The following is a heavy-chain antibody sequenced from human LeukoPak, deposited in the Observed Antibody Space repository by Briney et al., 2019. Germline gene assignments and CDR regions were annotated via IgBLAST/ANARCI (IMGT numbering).Heavy chain of an antibody. J-gene: IGHJ5*02. V-gene: IGHV6-1*01. Sequence: SQTLSLTCALSGDSFSSNSAAWTSIRQSPSRGLSCLGRTYYRSKWYNYYAVSVKSRITVTPDTSKNQFSLQLNSVTPEDTAVYYCARRSSSWYWFDPWGQGTLVTVSS. CDR2: TYYRSKWYN. CDR1: GDSFSSNSAA. CDR3: ARRSSSWYWFDP. D-gene: IGHD6-13*01.